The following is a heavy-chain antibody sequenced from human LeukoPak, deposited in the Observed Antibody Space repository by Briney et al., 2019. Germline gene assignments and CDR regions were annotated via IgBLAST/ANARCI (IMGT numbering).Heavy chain of an antibody. J-gene: IGHJ4*02. Sequence: GGSLRLSCAASGFTFDDYGMSWLRQAPVKGLEWVSYISSSGSTIYYADSVKGRFTISRDNAKNSLYLQMNSLRAEDTAVYYCARDRRAGTVFDYWGQGTLVAVSS. V-gene: IGHV3-48*03. CDR3: ARDRRAGTVFDY. CDR1: GFTFDDYG. CDR2: ISSSGSTI. D-gene: IGHD1-1*01.